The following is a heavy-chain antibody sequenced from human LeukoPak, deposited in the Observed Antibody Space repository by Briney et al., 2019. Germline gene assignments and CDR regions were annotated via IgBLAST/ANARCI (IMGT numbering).Heavy chain of an antibody. V-gene: IGHV3-53*01. J-gene: IGHJ5*02. CDR3: AREVAARRLGSWFDP. Sequence: PGGSLRLSCAASGVTVSSNYMNWVRQAPGQGLEWVSIIYSDGTTYYADSVKGRFTISRDNSKNMLYLQMNSLRAEDTAVYYCAREVAARRLGSWFDPWGQGTLVTVSS. CDR2: IYSDGTT. D-gene: IGHD6-6*01. CDR1: GVTVSSNY.